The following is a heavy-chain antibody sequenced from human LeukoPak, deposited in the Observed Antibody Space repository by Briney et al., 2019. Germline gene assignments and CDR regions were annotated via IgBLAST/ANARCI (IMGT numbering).Heavy chain of an antibody. CDR1: GFNFNNNG. CDR3: AKDRGYFYYGMDA. J-gene: IGHJ6*02. V-gene: IGHV3-30*18. CDR2: ISHDGSTK. Sequence: GGSLRLSCAASGFNFNNNGIHWVRQAPGKGLEWVAVISHDGSTKYYADSVKGRFTISRDNSKNTLYLQVNSLRAEDTAVYYCAKDRGYFYYGMDAWGQGTAVTVSS.